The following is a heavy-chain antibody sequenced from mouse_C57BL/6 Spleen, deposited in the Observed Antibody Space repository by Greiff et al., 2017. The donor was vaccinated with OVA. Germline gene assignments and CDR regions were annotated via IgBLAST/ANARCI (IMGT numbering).Heavy chain of an antibody. V-gene: IGHV2-9-1*01. D-gene: IGHD1-1*01. Sequence: QVQLQQSGPGLVAPSQSLSITCTVSGFSLTSYAISWVRQPPGKGLEWLGVICTGGGTTYTSALKSRLSISTDNSKSQVFLKMNSLQTDDTARYYCARNLGNYYGGIYAMDYWGQGTSVTVSA. CDR1: GFSLTSYA. CDR3: ARNLGNYYGGIYAMDY. J-gene: IGHJ4*01. CDR2: ICTGGGT.